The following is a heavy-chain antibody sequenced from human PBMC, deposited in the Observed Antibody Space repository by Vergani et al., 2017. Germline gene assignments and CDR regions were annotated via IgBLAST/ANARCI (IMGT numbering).Heavy chain of an antibody. Sequence: QVQLQESGPGLVKPSQTLSLTCTVSGGSISSGGYYWSWIRQPPGKGLEWIGEINHSGSTNYNPSLKSRVTISVDTSKNQFSLKLSSVTAADTAVYYCARGGGSGWGFDYWGQGTLVTVSS. D-gene: IGHD6-19*01. J-gene: IGHJ4*02. CDR2: INHSGST. V-gene: IGHV4-31*03. CDR1: GGSISSGGYY. CDR3: ARGGGSGWGFDY.